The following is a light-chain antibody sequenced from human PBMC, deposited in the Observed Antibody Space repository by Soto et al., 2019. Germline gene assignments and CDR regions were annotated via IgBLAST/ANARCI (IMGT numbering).Light chain of an antibody. Sequence: VVLTQSPDTLSVSPGERATLSCRASRNIKGNLAWYQQRPGQAPRLLIYDASTRATGVPARFSGSGSGTEFTLTISSLQSEDFAVYYCQQYNNRPPITFGQGTRLEIK. V-gene: IGKV3-15*01. CDR3: QQYNNRPPIT. CDR1: RNIKGN. CDR2: DAS. J-gene: IGKJ5*01.